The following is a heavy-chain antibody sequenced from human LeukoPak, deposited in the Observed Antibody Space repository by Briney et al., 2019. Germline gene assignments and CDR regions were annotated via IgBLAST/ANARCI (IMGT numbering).Heavy chain of an antibody. CDR3: ARAGSFSPDDAFDI. J-gene: IGHJ3*02. D-gene: IGHD3-16*02. CDR1: GGSISSGGYS. V-gene: IGHV4-30-2*01. CDR2: IYHSGST. Sequence: PSQTLSLTCAVSGGSISSGGYSWSWIRQPPGKGLEWIGYIYHSGSTYYHPSLKSRVTISVDRSKNQFSLKLSSVTAADTAVYYCARAGSFSPDDAFDIWGQGTMVTVSS.